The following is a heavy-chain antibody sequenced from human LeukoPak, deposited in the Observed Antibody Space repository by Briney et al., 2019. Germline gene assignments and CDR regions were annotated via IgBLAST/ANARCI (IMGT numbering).Heavy chain of an antibody. V-gene: IGHV1-18*01. CDR1: GYTFTSYG. Sequence: GASVKVSCKASGYTFTSYGISWVRQAPGQGLEWMGWISAYNGNTNYAQKFQGRVTMTEDTSTDTAYMELSSLRSEDTAVYYCATNRYDSSGWPRDFQHWGQGTLVTVSS. CDR3: ATNRYDSSGWPRDFQH. D-gene: IGHD3-22*01. J-gene: IGHJ1*01. CDR2: ISAYNGNT.